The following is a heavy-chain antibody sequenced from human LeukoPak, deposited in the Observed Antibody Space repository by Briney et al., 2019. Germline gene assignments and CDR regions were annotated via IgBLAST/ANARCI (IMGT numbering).Heavy chain of an antibody. D-gene: IGHD3-3*01. CDR3: ARDPGVVAFHYFDY. Sequence: PGGSLRLSCAASGFTFSSHAMGWVRQAPGRGLEWVSAISGSGGSTYYADSVKGRFTISRDNSKNTLYLQMNSLRAEDTALYYCARDPGVVAFHYFDYWGQGTLVTVSS. CDR1: GFTFSSHA. CDR2: ISGSGGST. J-gene: IGHJ4*02. V-gene: IGHV3-23*01.